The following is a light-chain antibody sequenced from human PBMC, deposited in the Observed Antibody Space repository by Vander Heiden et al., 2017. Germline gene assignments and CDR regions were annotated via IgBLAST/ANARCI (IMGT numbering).Light chain of an antibody. Sequence: DIQMTQSPSTLSASVGDRVTITCRASQGISSWLAWYQQKPGKAPKLLIYDASSLESGVPSRFSGSRSGTEFTLTISSLQPDDFATYYCQQYNSSPWTFGPGTKVEIK. V-gene: IGKV1-5*01. CDR3: QQYNSSPWT. CDR1: QGISSW. J-gene: IGKJ1*01. CDR2: DAS.